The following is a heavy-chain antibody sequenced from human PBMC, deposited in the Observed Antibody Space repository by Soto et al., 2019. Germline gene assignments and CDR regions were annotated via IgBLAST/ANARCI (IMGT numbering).Heavy chain of an antibody. CDR3: ARPRLLFVGATKAAPRDDAFDI. V-gene: IGHV3-48*02. D-gene: IGHD1-26*01. CDR2: ISSSSSTI. J-gene: IGHJ3*02. Sequence: GGSLRLSCAASGFTFSSYSMNWVRQAPGKGLEWVSYISSSSSTIYYADSVKGRFTISRDNAKNSLYLQMNSLRDEDTAVYYCARPRLLFVGATKAAPRDDAFDIWGQGTMVTVSS. CDR1: GFTFSSYS.